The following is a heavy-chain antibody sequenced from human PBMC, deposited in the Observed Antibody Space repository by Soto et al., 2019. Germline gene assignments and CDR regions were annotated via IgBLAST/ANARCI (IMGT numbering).Heavy chain of an antibody. J-gene: IGHJ6*02. CDR1: GGSFSSDTHY. V-gene: IGHV4-61*01. Sequence: LSLTCTVSGGSFSSDTHYWSWIRQPPGKRLEGIGFIYSSGSTNYNPSLKSRVTMSVDTSKNQFSLKLRSVIVADTAVYHCARFVRSCSGTTCYTRADVWGQGTTVTVSS. D-gene: IGHD2-2*02. CDR2: IYSSGST. CDR3: ARFVRSCSGTTCYTRADV.